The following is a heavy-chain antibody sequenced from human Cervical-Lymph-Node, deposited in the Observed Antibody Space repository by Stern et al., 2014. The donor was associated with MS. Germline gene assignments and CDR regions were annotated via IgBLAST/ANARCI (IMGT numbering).Heavy chain of an antibody. D-gene: IGHD3-10*01. Sequence: VQLVQSGAEVKKPGASVKVSCKAAGHTLTRFDMNWVRQATGQGLEWLGLMNPDSGDTGYAQQFQGSFRMTRTTPTSTAYMDPGSLSSEDTAVYYCARDCKLRRFGSRGWFDPWGQGTLVTVSS. CDR3: ARDCKLRRFGSRGWFDP. CDR2: MNPDSGDT. J-gene: IGHJ5*02. V-gene: IGHV1-8*01. CDR1: GHTLTRFD.